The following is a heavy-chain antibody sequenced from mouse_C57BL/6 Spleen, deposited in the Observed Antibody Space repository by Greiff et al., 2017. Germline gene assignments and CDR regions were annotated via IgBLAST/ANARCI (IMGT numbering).Heavy chain of an antibody. Sequence: VQVVESGPGLVQPSQSLSITCTVSGFSLTSYGVHWVRQSPGKGLEWLGVLWSGGSTDYNAAFISRLSISKDNSKSQVFFKMNSLQADDTAIYYCARYGNYDAMDYWGQGTSVTVSS. J-gene: IGHJ4*01. D-gene: IGHD2-1*01. CDR3: ARYGNYDAMDY. CDR2: LWSGGST. V-gene: IGHV2-2*01. CDR1: GFSLTSYG.